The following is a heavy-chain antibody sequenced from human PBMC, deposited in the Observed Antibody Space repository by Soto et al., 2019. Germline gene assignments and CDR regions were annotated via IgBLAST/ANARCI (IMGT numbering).Heavy chain of an antibody. CDR2: ISGYNGKT. CDR3: ARGGSSWSAEYYQH. CDR1: GYTFTNYG. Sequence: QVQLVQSGAEVKKPGASVKVSCKASGYTFTNYGISWVRQAPGQGHEWMGWISGYNGKTKYAQKLQGRVTMTTDTSTTTAYMELRSLRFDDTAVYYCARGGSSWSAEYYQHWGQGTLVTVSS. V-gene: IGHV1-18*01. J-gene: IGHJ1*01. D-gene: IGHD6-13*01.